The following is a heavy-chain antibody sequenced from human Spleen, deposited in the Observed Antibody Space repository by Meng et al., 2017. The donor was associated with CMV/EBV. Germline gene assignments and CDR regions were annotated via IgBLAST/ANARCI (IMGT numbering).Heavy chain of an antibody. CDR2: IRYDGSHK. CDR1: GFTFNNYG. J-gene: IGHJ3*02. V-gene: IGHV3-30*02. CDR3: AKEIHYHDSSISSDDAFDI. Sequence: GGSLRLSCAASGFTFNNYGMHWVRQAPGKGLEWVTFIRYDGSHKSYADSLKGRFTISRDDSKNTLYLQMNSLRAEDTAVYYCAKEIHYHDSSISSDDAFDIWGQGTMVTVSS. D-gene: IGHD3-22*01.